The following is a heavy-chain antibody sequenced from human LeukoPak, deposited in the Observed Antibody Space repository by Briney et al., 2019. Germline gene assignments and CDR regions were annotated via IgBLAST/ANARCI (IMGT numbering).Heavy chain of an antibody. V-gene: IGHV4-59*01. Sequence: SETLSLTCTVSGGSISSYYWSWIRQPPGKGLGWIGYIYYSGSTNYNPSLKSRVTISVDTSKNQFSLKLSSVTAADTAVYYCARDKAAAFFDYWGQGTLVTVSS. D-gene: IGHD6-13*01. CDR1: GGSISSYY. CDR3: ARDKAAAFFDY. J-gene: IGHJ4*02. CDR2: IYYSGST.